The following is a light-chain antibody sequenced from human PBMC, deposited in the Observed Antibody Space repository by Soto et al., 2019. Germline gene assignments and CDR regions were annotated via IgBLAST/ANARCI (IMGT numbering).Light chain of an antibody. V-gene: IGKV3-20*01. CDR1: QTVRNNY. J-gene: IGKJ4*01. CDR2: DAS. Sequence: EFVFTQSPGTLSLSPGERATLSCRASQTVRNNYLAWYQQKPGQAPRLLIYDASSRETGIPDRFSGGGSGTEFTLTISRLEPEDVAVYYCQQFSSYTLTFGGGTKVDIK. CDR3: QQFSSYTLT.